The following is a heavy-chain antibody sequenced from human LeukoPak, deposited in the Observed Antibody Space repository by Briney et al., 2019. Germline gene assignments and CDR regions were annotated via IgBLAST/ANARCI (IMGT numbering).Heavy chain of an antibody. CDR2: IIPIFGTA. V-gene: IGHV1-69*06. CDR3: ARGAAAGLVFDY. CDR1: GGTSSSYA. J-gene: IGHJ4*02. Sequence: GASVKVSCKASGGTSSSYAINWVRQAPGQGLEWMGGIIPIFGTANYAQKFQGRVTITADKSTSTAYMELSSLRSEDTAVYYCARGAAAGLVFDYWGQGTLVTVSS. D-gene: IGHD6-13*01.